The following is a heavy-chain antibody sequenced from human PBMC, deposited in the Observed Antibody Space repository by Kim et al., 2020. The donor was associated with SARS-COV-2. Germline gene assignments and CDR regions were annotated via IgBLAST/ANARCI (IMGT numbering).Heavy chain of an antibody. V-gene: IGHV3-13*04. CDR3: ARGPVEEGIRATKGYFDL. CDR1: GFTFSSYD. Sequence: GGSLRLSCAASGFTFSSYDMHWVRQGTEKGLEWVSSIGTKVDTYYPDSVKDRFTISRENAKDSFYLQMNSLRAEDTAVYYCARGPVEEGIRATKGYFDLWGRGTVVTVSS. J-gene: IGHJ2*01. D-gene: IGHD1-20*01. CDR2: IGTKVDT.